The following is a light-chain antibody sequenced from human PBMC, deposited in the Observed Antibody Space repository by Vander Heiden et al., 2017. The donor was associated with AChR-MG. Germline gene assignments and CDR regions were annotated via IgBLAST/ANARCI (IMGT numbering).Light chain of an antibody. V-gene: IGKV1-39*01. CDR3: QQRDTIPWA. CDR2: AAS. Sequence: DIEMTQSPSSLSASVGDRVTITCRASQSISRYLGWYQQQPGKAPKLLIYAASSLQSGVPSRFSGSESGTDFTLTINSLQPEDFATYYCQQRDTIPWAFGQGTKVEIK. J-gene: IGKJ1*01. CDR1: QSISRY.